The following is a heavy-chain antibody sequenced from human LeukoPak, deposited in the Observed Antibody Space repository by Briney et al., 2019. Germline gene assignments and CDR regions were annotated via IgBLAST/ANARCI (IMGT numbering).Heavy chain of an antibody. CDR2: IIPILGIA. J-gene: IGHJ4*02. V-gene: IGHV1-69*04. D-gene: IGHD4-17*01. Sequence: SVKVSCKASGGTFSSYAISWVRQAPGQGLEWMGRIIPILGIANYAQKFQGRVTITADKSTSTAYMELSSLRSEDTAVYYCARGDLDYDVSGGFDYWGQGTLVTVSS. CDR1: GGTFSSYA. CDR3: ARGDLDYDVSGGFDY.